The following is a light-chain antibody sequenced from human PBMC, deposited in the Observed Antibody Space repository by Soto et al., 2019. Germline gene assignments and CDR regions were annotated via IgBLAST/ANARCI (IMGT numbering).Light chain of an antibody. J-gene: IGLJ1*01. Sequence: QSVLPLPRSASATPGQSVTISCTGTNRDVGAYNYVSWYQQLPGKAPKLIIYEVSKRPSGVPDRFSGSKSGNTASLTVSGLQAEDGADYYCTSYAGSYSFFYVFG. V-gene: IGLV2-8*01. CDR2: EVS. CDR1: NRDVGAYNY. CDR3: TSYAGSYSFFYV.